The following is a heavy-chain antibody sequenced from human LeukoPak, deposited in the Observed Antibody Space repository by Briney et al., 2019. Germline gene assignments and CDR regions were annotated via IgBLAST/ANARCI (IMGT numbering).Heavy chain of an antibody. J-gene: IGHJ5*02. CDR1: GFTFSSYA. CDR2: ISYDGGNK. Sequence: GGSLRLSCAASGFTFSSYAMHWVRQAPGKGLGWVAVISYDGGNKYYADSVKGRFTISRDNSKNTLYLQMNSLRAEDTAVYYCARDRPLSSGGSKGWFAAGGQGTLVTVSS. CDR3: ARDRPLSSGGSKGWFAA. D-gene: IGHD6-19*01. V-gene: IGHV3-30*04.